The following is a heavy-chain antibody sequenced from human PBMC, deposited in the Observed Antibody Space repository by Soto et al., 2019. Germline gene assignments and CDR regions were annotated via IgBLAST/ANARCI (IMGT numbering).Heavy chain of an antibody. CDR1: GFTFSSYS. J-gene: IGHJ6*02. CDR3: ARDQDSSGWYFFYGMDV. V-gene: IGHV3-21*01. D-gene: IGHD6-19*01. CDR2: FTSRDYI. Sequence: GGSLRLSCAASGFTFSSYSINWVRQAPGKRLEWVSSFTSRDYIYYADSVRGRFTISRDTAKNSLYLHMNYLRAEDTAVYYCARDQDSSGWYFFYGMDVWGQGTTVTVSS.